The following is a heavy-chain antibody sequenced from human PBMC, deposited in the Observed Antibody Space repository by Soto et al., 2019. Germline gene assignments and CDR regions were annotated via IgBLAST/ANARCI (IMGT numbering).Heavy chain of an antibody. J-gene: IGHJ4*02. V-gene: IGHV4-59*08. CDR2: VYYSGRT. Sequence: QVQLQESGPGLVKPSETLSLTCTVSGGSISSYYWSWIRQPPGKGLEWIGYVYYSGRTNYNPSLKSRVTTSVDTSKNPFSLKLSSVTAADTAVYYCASGGDAYNYAWAQGLAYWGQGTLVTVSS. CDR3: ASGGDAYNYAWAQGLAY. D-gene: IGHD3-16*01. CDR1: GGSISSYY.